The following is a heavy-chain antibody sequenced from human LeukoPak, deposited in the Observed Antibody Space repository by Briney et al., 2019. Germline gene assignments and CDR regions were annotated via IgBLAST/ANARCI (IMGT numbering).Heavy chain of an antibody. J-gene: IGHJ4*02. Sequence: GRSLRLSCAASGFTFSSYGMTWVRQAPGKGLEWVANIKEDGSEKYFVDSVRGRFTISRDNAKNSLYLQMNSLRAEDTAVYYCARRGVSGWFREQEYWGQGTLVTVSS. CDR1: GFTFSSYG. CDR3: ARRGVSGWFREQEY. CDR2: IKEDGSEK. D-gene: IGHD3-10*01. V-gene: IGHV3-7*01.